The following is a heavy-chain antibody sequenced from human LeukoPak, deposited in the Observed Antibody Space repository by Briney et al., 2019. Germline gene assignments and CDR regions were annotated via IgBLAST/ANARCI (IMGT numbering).Heavy chain of an antibody. D-gene: IGHD6-13*01. CDR3: ARLAAAAGTAVAY. CDR2: IFYSGST. J-gene: IGHJ4*02. V-gene: IGHV4-59*08. CDR1: VGSFSGYY. Sequence: PSETLSLTCTVSVGSFSGYYWTWIRQPPGKGLEWIGYIFYSGSTNYNPSLKSRVTISVDPSKNQFSLKLSSVTAADTAVYYCARLAAAAGTAVAYWGQGTLVTVSS.